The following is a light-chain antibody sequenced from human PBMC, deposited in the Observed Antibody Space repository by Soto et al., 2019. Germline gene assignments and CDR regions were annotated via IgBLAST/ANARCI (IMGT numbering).Light chain of an antibody. V-gene: IGLV2-14*01. CDR2: EVS. CDR1: SSDVGGYNS. J-gene: IGLJ1*01. Sequence: QSVLTQPASVSGSPGQSITISCTGTSSDVGGYNSVSWYQQHPGKAPKLIIYEVSNRPSGVSNRFSGSKSGNTASLTISGLQAEDEADYYCSSYTSSNTYVFGTGTKLTVL. CDR3: SSYTSSNTYV.